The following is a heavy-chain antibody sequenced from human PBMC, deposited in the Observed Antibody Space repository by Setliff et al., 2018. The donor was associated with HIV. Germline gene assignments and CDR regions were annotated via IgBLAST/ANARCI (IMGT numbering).Heavy chain of an antibody. CDR2: IHTSGST. V-gene: IGHV4-4*08. CDR1: GGSMNENH. CDR3: ARTGYAFDL. J-gene: IGHJ3*01. Sequence: SETLSLTCTVSGGSMNENHWSWIRQSPGKGLAWIAYIHTSGSTYFNPSFVSRVTISIDSSENQFSLKLRSLTAADTAVYFCARTGYAFDLWGPGTMVTVSS.